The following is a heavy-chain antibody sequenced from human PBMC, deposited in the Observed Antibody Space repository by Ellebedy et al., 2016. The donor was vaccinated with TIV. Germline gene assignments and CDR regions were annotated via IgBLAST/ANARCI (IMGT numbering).Heavy chain of an antibody. CDR2: VYHSGST. V-gene: IGHV4-39*01. D-gene: IGHD6-13*01. CDR1: GGSIRSISYY. J-gene: IGHJ5*02. Sequence: SETLSLXCSVSGGSIRSISYYWGWIRQPPGKGLEWIANVYHSGSTYYNPSLKSRVTTSADTSKNQFSLKLNSVTAADTGVYYCAMLLAAGTVHLFNPWGQGTLVTVSS. CDR3: AMLLAAGTVHLFNP.